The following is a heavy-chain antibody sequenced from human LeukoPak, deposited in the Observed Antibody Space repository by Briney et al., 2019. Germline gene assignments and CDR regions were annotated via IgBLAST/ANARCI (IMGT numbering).Heavy chain of an antibody. CDR2: ISSSSSYI. D-gene: IGHD2-21*01. V-gene: IGHV3-21*01. J-gene: IGHJ5*02. CDR1: GFTFTTYS. CDR3: ARFYSVGVFDP. Sequence: GGSLRLSCAASGFTFTTYSMSWVRQAPGKGLEWVSSISSSSSYIYYADSVKGRFTISRDNAKNSLYLQMNSLRAEDTAVYYCARFYSVGVFDPWGQGTLVTVSS.